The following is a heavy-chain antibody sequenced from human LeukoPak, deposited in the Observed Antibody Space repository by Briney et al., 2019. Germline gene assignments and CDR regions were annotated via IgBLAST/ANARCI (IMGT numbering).Heavy chain of an antibody. Sequence: EGSLRLSCAASGFTVSSNYMSWVRQAPGKGLEWVSAIYSGGSTYYADSVKGRFTISRDNSKNTLYLQMNSLRAEDTAVYYCARDIVVVPAAKIYYYYGMDVWGQGTTVTVSS. J-gene: IGHJ6*02. CDR2: IYSGGST. V-gene: IGHV3-53*01. D-gene: IGHD2-2*01. CDR1: GFTVSSNY. CDR3: ARDIVVVPAAKIYYYYGMDV.